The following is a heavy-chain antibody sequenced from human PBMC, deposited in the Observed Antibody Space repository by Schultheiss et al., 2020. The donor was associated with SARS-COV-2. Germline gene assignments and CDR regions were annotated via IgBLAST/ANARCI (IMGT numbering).Heavy chain of an antibody. Sequence: GGSLRLSCAASGFTFSSYGMHWVRQAPGKGLEWVAVISYDGSNKYYADSVKGRFTISRDNSKNTLYLQMNSLRAEDTAVYYCVRVVITTGSDAFDIWGQGTMVTVSS. CDR2: ISYDGSNK. D-gene: IGHD3-22*01. J-gene: IGHJ3*02. CDR1: GFTFSSYG. V-gene: IGHV3-30*19. CDR3: VRVVITTGSDAFDI.